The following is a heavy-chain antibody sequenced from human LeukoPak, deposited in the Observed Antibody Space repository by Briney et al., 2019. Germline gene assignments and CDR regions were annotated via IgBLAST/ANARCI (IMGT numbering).Heavy chain of an antibody. D-gene: IGHD5-24*01. CDR1: GGSITGSGYY. CDR2: MYYSGST. V-gene: IGHV4-39*07. CDR3: ARDGDGYNYFDH. J-gene: IGHJ4*02. Sequence: SESLSLTCNVSGGSITGSGYYWGWIRQPPGKGLEWIGSMYYSGSTYYSPSLKSRVTISTDTSKNQFSLEVRSVTAADTAVYYCARDGDGYNYFDHWGQGILVTVSS.